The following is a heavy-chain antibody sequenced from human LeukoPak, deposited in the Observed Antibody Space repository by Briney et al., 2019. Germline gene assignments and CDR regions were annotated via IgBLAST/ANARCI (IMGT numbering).Heavy chain of an antibody. Sequence: PSDTLSLTCTVSGGSISSSSYYWGWIRQPPGKGLEWIGSVYYRGRTYDNPSLKSRVTISVDTSKSKFSLKLSSVTAADTAVYYCARLLYDRSGYYYFGCWGQGTLVTASS. CDR3: ARLLYDRSGYYYFGC. CDR2: VYYRGRT. CDR1: GGSISSSSYY. D-gene: IGHD3-22*01. V-gene: IGHV4-39*01. J-gene: IGHJ4*02.